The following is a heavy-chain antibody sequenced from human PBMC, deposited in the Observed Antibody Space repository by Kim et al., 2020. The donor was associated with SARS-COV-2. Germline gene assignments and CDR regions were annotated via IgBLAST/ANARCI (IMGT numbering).Heavy chain of an antibody. J-gene: IGHJ4*02. V-gene: IGHV3-48*02. Sequence: RFTISRDNAKNSLYLQMNSLRDEDTAVYYCARDRITIFGVVITQPNYFDYWGQGTLVTVSS. CDR3: ARDRITIFGVVITQPNYFDY. D-gene: IGHD3-3*01.